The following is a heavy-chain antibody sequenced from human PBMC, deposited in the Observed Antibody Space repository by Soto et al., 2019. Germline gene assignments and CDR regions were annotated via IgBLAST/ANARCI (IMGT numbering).Heavy chain of an antibody. D-gene: IGHD5-18*01. CDR3: ARSAFGYSYGYVSQHFDY. Sequence: GGSLRLSCAASGFTFSSYSMNWVRQAPGKGLEWVSSISSSSSYIYYADSVKGRFTISRDNAKNSLYLQMNSLRAEDTAVYYCARSAFGYSYGYVSQHFDYWGQGTLVTVSS. CDR1: GFTFSSYS. V-gene: IGHV3-21*01. J-gene: IGHJ4*02. CDR2: ISSSSSYI.